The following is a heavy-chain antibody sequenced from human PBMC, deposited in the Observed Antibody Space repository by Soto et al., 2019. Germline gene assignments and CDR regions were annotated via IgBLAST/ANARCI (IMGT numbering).Heavy chain of an antibody. CDR2: INHSGST. J-gene: IGHJ4*02. D-gene: IGHD3-22*01. V-gene: IGHV4-34*01. CDR1: GGSFRGYY. CDR3: AADYSYASSGFEY. Sequence: PAETLASTFAVYGGSFRGYYWSWIRQPPGKVLELIGEINHSGSTNYNPSLKSRVTISVDTSKNHFSLKLSSVTAADTAVYYCAADYSYASSGFEYWGQGTLVTVSS.